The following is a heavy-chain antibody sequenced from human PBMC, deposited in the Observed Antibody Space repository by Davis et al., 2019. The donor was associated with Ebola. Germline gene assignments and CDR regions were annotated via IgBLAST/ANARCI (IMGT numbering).Heavy chain of an antibody. D-gene: IGHD4-23*01. J-gene: IGHJ3*02. CDR1: GFSFTGYY. CDR2: ISPNSGAT. Sequence: ASVKVSCKASGFSFTGYYLHWVRQAPGQGLEWMGWISPNSGATIYAQRFQGRVTMTRDTSINTAYMELRRLRSDDTALYYCTTGVYGGYAFDIWGLGTLVTVSS. V-gene: IGHV1-2*02. CDR3: TTGVYGGYAFDI.